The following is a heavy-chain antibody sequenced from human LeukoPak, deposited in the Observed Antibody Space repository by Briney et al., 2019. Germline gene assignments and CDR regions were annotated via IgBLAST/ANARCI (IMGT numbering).Heavy chain of an antibody. D-gene: IGHD6-19*01. Sequence: SETLSLTCTVSGGSISSSSYYWGWIRQPPVKGLEWIGSIYYSGSTYYNPSLKSRVTISVDTSKNQFSLKLSSVTAADTAVYYCARVPDSSGWGDRAFDIWGQGTMVTVSS. V-gene: IGHV4-39*07. CDR1: GGSISSSSYY. CDR2: IYYSGST. CDR3: ARVPDSSGWGDRAFDI. J-gene: IGHJ3*02.